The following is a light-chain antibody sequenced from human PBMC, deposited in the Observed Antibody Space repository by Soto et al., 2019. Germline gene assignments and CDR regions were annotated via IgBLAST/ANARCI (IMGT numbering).Light chain of an antibody. J-gene: IGKJ1*01. V-gene: IGKV3-20*01. CDR2: GAS. Sequence: EIVLTPSPATLSLSPGERATLSCRASQSVSSSYLAWYQQKPGQAPRLLIYGASSRATGIPDRFSGSGSGTDFTLTISRLEPADFAVYYCQQYGSSAWTFGQGTKVDIK. CDR1: QSVSSSY. CDR3: QQYGSSAWT.